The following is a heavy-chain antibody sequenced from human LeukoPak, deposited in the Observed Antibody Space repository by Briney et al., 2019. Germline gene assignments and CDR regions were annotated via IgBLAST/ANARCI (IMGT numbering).Heavy chain of an antibody. D-gene: IGHD3-22*01. CDR1: GFTFSDYY. CDR2: ISSSGSTI. CDR3: ATPGEYYYDSSGYYRY. V-gene: IGHV3-11*01. Sequence: PGGSLRLSCAASGFTFSDYYMSWIRQAPGKGLEWVSYISSSGSTIYYADSVKGRFTISRDNAKNSLYLQVNSLRAEDTAVYYCATPGEYYYDSSGYYRYWGQGTLVTVSS. J-gene: IGHJ4*02.